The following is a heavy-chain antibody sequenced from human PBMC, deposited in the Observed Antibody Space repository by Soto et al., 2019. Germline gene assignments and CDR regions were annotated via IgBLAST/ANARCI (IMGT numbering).Heavy chain of an antibody. V-gene: IGHV1-24*01. CDR1: GYTLTELS. CDR3: ATGIIAVAGTVYYYYGMDV. Sequence: GASVKVSCKVSGYTLTELSMHWVRQAPGKGLEWMGGFNPEDGETIYAQKFQGRVTMTEDTSTDTAYMELSSLRSEDTAVYYCATGIIAVAGTVYYYYGMDVWGQGTTVTVSS. D-gene: IGHD6-19*01. J-gene: IGHJ6*02. CDR2: FNPEDGET.